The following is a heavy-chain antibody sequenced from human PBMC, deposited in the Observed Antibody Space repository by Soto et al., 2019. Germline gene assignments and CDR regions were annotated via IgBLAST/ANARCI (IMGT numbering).Heavy chain of an antibody. J-gene: IGHJ2*01. Sequence: EVQLLESGGGFVQPGKSLRLSCGASGLTLSTYGMAWVRLAPGRGLECLSAITPSGSSTYYSDSVKGRFTISRDNTKNTLYLKLISLRAADTAYYYCEKIPRGGSYGDWDFDLWGHGTLVTVSS. CDR3: EKIPRGGSYGDWDFDL. D-gene: IGHD3-16*01. V-gene: IGHV3-23*01. CDR2: ITPSGSST. CDR1: GLTLSTYG.